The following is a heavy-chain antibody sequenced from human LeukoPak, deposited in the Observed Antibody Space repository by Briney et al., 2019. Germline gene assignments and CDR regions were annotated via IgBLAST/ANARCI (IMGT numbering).Heavy chain of an antibody. Sequence: SEILSLTCTVSGGSISSGDYYWSWIRQPPGKGLEWIGYIYYSGSTYYNPSLKSRVTISVDTSKNQFSLKLSSVTAADTAVYYCARQSEYYDFWSGYYDAIWFDPWGQGTLVTVSS. J-gene: IGHJ5*02. CDR3: ARQSEYYDFWSGYYDAIWFDP. CDR2: IYYSGST. CDR1: GGSISSGDYY. D-gene: IGHD3-3*01. V-gene: IGHV4-30-4*01.